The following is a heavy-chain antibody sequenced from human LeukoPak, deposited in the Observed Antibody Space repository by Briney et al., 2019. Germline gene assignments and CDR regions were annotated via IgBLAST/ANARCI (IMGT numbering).Heavy chain of an antibody. CDR3: AREGEHCSGTSCYTLHYYYYYMDV. Sequence: ASVKVSCKASGYTFTSYDINWVRQATGQGLEWMGWMNPNSGNTGYAQKFQGRVTITRNTSISTAYMELSSLRSDDTAVYYCAREGEHCSGTSCYTLHYYYYYMDVWGKGTTVTVSS. D-gene: IGHD2-2*02. CDR2: MNPNSGNT. V-gene: IGHV1-8*03. J-gene: IGHJ6*03. CDR1: GYTFTSYD.